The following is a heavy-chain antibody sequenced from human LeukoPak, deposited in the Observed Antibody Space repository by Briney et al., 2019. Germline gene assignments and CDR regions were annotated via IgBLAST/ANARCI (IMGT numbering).Heavy chain of an antibody. V-gene: IGHV4-39*07. Sequence: PSETLSLTCTVSGGSISSSSYYWGWIRQPPGKGLEWIGSIYYSGSTYYNPSLKSRVTISVDTSKNQFSLKLSSVTAADTAVYYCAKNGGHPTENYYMDVWGKGTTVTVSS. D-gene: IGHD4-17*01. CDR1: GGSISSSSYY. CDR3: AKNGGHPTENYYMDV. CDR2: IYYSGST. J-gene: IGHJ6*03.